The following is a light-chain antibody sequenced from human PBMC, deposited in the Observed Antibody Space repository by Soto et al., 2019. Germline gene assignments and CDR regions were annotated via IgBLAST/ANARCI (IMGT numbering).Light chain of an antibody. CDR2: DAS. Sequence: DIQMTQSPSTLSASVGDRVTITCRASQSISSWLAWYQHKPGKAPKLLIYDASSLESGVPSQFSGSGSGTEFTLTISSLQPDDFATYYCQQYNTYSKTFGQGTKVDIK. CDR3: QQYNTYSKT. J-gene: IGKJ1*01. V-gene: IGKV1-5*01. CDR1: QSISSW.